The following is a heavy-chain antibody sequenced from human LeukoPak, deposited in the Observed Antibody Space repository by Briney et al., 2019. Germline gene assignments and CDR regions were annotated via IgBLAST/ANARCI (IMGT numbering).Heavy chain of an antibody. CDR2: INHSGST. V-gene: IGHV4-34*01. CDR1: GGSFSGYY. CDR3: ARVGYSGYDDRGSFDY. J-gene: IGHJ4*02. Sequence: SETLSLTCAVYGGSFSGYYWSWIRQPPGKGLEWIGEINHSGSTNYNPSLKSRVTISVDTSKNQFSLKLSSVTAADTAVYYCARVGYSGYDDRGSFDYWGQGTLVTVSS. D-gene: IGHD5-12*01.